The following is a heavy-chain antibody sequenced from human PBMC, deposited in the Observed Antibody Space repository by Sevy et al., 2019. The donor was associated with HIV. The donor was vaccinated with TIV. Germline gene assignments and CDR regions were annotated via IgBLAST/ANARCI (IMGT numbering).Heavy chain of an antibody. CDR1: GFTFSSYS. V-gene: IGHV3-48*02. J-gene: IGHJ4*02. CDR3: ARDLGVTSSSSDFDY. D-gene: IGHD6-6*01. CDR2: ISSSSSTI. Sequence: GGSLRLSCAASGFTFSSYSMNWVRHAPGKGLEWVSYISSSSSTIYYADSVKGRFTISRDNAKNSLYLQMNSLRDEDTAVYYCARDLGVTSSSSDFDYWGQGTLVTVSS.